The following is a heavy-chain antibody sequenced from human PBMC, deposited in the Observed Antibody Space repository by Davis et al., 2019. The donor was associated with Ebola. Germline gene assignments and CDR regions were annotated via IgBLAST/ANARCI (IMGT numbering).Heavy chain of an antibody. CDR1: VITFSSYA. V-gene: IGHV3-23*01. Sequence: GESLKISCTDSVITFSSYAMTWVRQAPGKGLEWVSIIHSGGTTYYADSVKGRFAISRDNSRGTLYLQMNSLRVEDSAIYYCVKDSSNIWFDIWGQGTLVTVSS. CDR2: IIHSGGTT. J-gene: IGHJ3*02. D-gene: IGHD2/OR15-2a*01. CDR3: VKDSSNIWFDI.